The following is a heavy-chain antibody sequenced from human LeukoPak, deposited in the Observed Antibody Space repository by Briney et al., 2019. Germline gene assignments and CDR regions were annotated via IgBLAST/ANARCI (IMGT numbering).Heavy chain of an antibody. CDR2: ISNSGLST. Sequence: GGSLRLSWAASGFTFSSYVMHWVRQAPGKGLEWVSFISNSGLSTYYADSVKGRFTISRDNSKNTVYLEMNSLRIEDTAVYSCAKTGVSDVWGSHRTIDYWGQGIVVIVSS. J-gene: IGHJ4*02. V-gene: IGHV3-23*01. D-gene: IGHD3-16*02. CDR1: GFTFSSYV. CDR3: AKTGVSDVWGSHRTIDY.